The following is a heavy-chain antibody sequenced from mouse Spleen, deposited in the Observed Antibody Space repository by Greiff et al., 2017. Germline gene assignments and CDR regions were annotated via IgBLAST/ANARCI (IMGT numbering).Heavy chain of an antibody. CDR3: TTYYGLLDY. D-gene: IGHD2-1*01. V-gene: IGHV14-4*01. J-gene: IGHJ2*01. Sequence: EVQLQQSGAELVRPGASVKLSCTASGFNIKDDYMHWVKQRPEQGLEWIGWIDPENGDTEYASKFQGKATITADTSSNTAYLQLSSLTSEDTAVYYCTTYYGLLDYWGQGTTLTVSS. CDR1: GFNIKDDY. CDR2: IDPENGDT.